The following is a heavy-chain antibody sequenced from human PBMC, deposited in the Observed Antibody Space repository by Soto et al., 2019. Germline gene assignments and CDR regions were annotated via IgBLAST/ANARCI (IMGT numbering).Heavy chain of an antibody. CDR2: INAGNGNT. Sequence: GASVKVSCKASGYTFTSYAMHWVRQAPGQRLEWMGWINAGNGNTKYSQKFQGRVTITRDTSASTAYMELRSLRSDDTAVYYCARASRITIFGVVSNFDYWGQGTLVTVSS. CDR1: GYTFTSYA. CDR3: ARASRITIFGVVSNFDY. D-gene: IGHD3-3*01. V-gene: IGHV1-3*01. J-gene: IGHJ4*02.